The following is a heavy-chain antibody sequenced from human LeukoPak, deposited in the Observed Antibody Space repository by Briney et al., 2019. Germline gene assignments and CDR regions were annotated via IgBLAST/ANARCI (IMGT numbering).Heavy chain of an antibody. D-gene: IGHD3-10*01. J-gene: IGHJ5*02. V-gene: IGHV4-4*02. CDR2: MYYSGST. CDR1: GGSISSSNW. Sequence: PSGTLSLTCAVSGGSISSSNWWSWVRQPPGKGLEWIGSMYYSGSTYYNPSLKSRVTISVDSSKNQFSLKLSSVTAADTAVYYCARAGGFTILRGAVNNWFDPWGQGTLVTVSS. CDR3: ARAGGFTILRGAVNNWFDP.